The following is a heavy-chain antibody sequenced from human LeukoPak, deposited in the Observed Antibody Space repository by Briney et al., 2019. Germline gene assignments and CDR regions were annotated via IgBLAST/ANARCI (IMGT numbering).Heavy chain of an antibody. CDR2: ISFDGGNK. V-gene: IGHV3-30*03. J-gene: IGHJ4*02. CDR1: GFTFSNYG. Sequence: GGPLRLSCAASGFTFSNYGMHWVRQAPGKGLEWVEVISFDGGNKFYADSVKGRFTVSRDNSKNTLYLQLGSVRVEDTALYYCARDWYLFDYWGQGSLVTVSS. D-gene: IGHD6-13*01. CDR3: ARDWYLFDY.